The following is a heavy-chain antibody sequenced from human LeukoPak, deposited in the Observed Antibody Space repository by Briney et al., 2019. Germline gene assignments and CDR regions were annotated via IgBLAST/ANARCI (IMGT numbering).Heavy chain of an antibody. CDR2: IKQGGSEK. D-gene: IGHD6-13*01. CDR1: GFTFRNYW. Sequence: SGGSLRLSCAASGFTFRNYWITWVRQAPGKGLEWVANIKQGGSEKHYVDSVKGRFTISRDDATNSLYLQMNSLRIEDTAVYYCAREGQQSYGMDVWGQGTTVTASS. CDR3: AREGQQSYGMDV. J-gene: IGHJ6*02. V-gene: IGHV3-7*05.